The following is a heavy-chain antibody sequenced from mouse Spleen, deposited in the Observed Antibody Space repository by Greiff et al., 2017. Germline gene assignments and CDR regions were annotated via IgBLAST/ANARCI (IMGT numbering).Heavy chain of an antibody. CDR3: ARKHYYGSSRYWYFDV. D-gene: IGHD1-1*01. V-gene: IGHV5-6-5*01. CDR1: GFTFSSYA. Sequence: EVKVVESGGGLVKPGGSLKLSCAASGFTFSSYAMSWVRQTPEKRLEWVASISSGGSTYYPDSVKGRFTISRDNARNILYLQMSSLRSEDTAMYYCARKHYYGSSRYWYFDVWGAGTTVTVSS. CDR2: ISSGGST. J-gene: IGHJ1*01.